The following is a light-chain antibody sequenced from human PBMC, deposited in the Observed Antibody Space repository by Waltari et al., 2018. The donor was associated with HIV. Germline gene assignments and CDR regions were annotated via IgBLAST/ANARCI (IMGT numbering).Light chain of an antibody. Sequence: QSALTQPASVSGSPGQSITISCTGTSRDVGGYNYVSWYQQHPGKAPKLMIYDVCNRPSGVSSRFSGAKSGDTASLTSSGLQAEDEADYYCSSYTSSSTLVFGGGTKLTVL. CDR3: SSYTSSSTLV. CDR2: DVC. CDR1: SRDVGGYNY. J-gene: IGLJ3*02. V-gene: IGLV2-14*01.